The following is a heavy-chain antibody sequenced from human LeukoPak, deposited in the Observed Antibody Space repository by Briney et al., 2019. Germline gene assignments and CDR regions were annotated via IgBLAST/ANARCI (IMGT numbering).Heavy chain of an antibody. Sequence: PSGTLSLTCTVSGVSISGYYWSWIRQPPRKGLEWIGYIYYSGSSNYNLSLKSRVTISVDTSKNQSALNLTSVTAADTAEYYCARDSPMVRGLIGYFDLWGRGTLVTVSS. J-gene: IGHJ2*01. CDR3: ARDSPMVRGLIGYFDL. V-gene: IGHV4-59*01. D-gene: IGHD3-10*01. CDR1: GVSISGYY. CDR2: IYYSGSS.